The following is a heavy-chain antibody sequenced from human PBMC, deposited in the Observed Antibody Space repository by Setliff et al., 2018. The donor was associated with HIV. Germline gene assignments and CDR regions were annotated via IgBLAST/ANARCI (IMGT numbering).Heavy chain of an antibody. V-gene: IGHV2-5*01. J-gene: IGHJ4*02. Sequence: SGPTLVNPTQTLTLTCTFSGFSLTPRGASVGWIRQPPGRALEWLALIYWKGDERYSASLQGRLSIAKDTSRNQVVLTLTNMSPYYTATYFCAHGRTGIAPPDFDYWGPGSLVTVSS. D-gene: IGHD7-27*01. CDR2: IYWKGDE. CDR1: GFSLTPRGAS. CDR3: AHGRTGIAPPDFDY.